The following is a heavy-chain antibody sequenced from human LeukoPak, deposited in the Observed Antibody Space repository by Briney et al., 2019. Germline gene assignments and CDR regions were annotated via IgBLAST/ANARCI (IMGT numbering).Heavy chain of an antibody. Sequence: GGPLRLSCAASGFNFSIYSMNWVRQAPGKGLEGVSSNSCRSSFRYYADSVKGRFTISRDNAKNSLYLQMNSLRAEDTAVYYCARESSGYFYSGQGTMVTVSS. CDR3: ARESSGYFY. D-gene: IGHD3-22*01. CDR2: NSCRSSFR. J-gene: IGHJ4*02. V-gene: IGHV3-21*01. CDR1: GFNFSIYS.